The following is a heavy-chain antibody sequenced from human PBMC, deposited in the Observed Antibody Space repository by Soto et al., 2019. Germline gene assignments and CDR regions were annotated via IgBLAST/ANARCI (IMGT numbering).Heavy chain of an antibody. Sequence: QVQLVQSGAEVKKPGVSVKVSCKASGYTFTSYGISWVRQAPGQGLEGLGWICAYNGNTNYAQKLQGRVTMTTDTSTSTAYMELMSLISDDTAVYYCARGPYYYDSSGHNDYWGQGTLVTVSS. CDR1: GYTFTSYG. CDR2: ICAYNGNT. J-gene: IGHJ4*02. D-gene: IGHD3-22*01. V-gene: IGHV1-18*01. CDR3: ARGPYYYDSSGHNDY.